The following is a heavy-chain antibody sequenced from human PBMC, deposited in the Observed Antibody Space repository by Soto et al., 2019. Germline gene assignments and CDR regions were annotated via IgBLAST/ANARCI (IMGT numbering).Heavy chain of an antibody. CDR2: IYHSGST. V-gene: IGHV4-30-2*01. CDR3: ARVPDR. J-gene: IGHJ5*02. D-gene: IGHD2-2*01. CDR1: GGSISSGGYS. Sequence: QLQLHDSGSGLVKPAQTLSLTCAVSGGSISSGGYSWSWSRQPPGKGLEWIGYIYHSGSTYYNPSLKSRVTISVDRSKTQFSLKLSSVTAADTAVYYCARVPDRWGQGTLVTVSS.